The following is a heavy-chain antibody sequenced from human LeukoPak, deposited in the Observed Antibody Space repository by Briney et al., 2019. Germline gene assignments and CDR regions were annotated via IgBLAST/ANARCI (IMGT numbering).Heavy chain of an antibody. D-gene: IGHD2-15*01. J-gene: IGHJ6*04. V-gene: IGHV3-23*02. Sequence: PGRSLILSCAASGFTFSIYAMSWVRQVPGKRLELVSTISSRGDSNYVDASVKGRFTISRDNSNNSLFLQINRVRVEDTAEYYWDKRPLPDMTLAHTVEKWGKGTTVTVSS. CDR1: GFTFSIYA. CDR3: DKRPLPDMTLAHTVEK. CDR2: ISSRGDSN.